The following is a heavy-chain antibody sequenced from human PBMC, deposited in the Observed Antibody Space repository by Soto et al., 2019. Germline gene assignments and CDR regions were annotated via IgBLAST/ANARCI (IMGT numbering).Heavy chain of an antibody. V-gene: IGHV4-30-4*08. CDR3: ARVVEVLDMDV. J-gene: IGHJ6*03. CDR1: GGSINSDYYH. D-gene: IGHD2-15*01. Sequence: LSLTCTVSGGSINSDYYHWTWIRQSPGKGPEWIGYIHHSGAILYNPSFKSRLAISVDTSKNQFSLHLSSVTDTDTAVYYCARVVEVLDMDVWGKGTTVTVSS. CDR2: IHHSGAI.